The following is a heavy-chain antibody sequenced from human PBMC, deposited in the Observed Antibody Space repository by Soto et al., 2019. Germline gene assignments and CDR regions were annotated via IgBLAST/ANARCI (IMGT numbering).Heavy chain of an antibody. V-gene: IGHV4-30-4*01. J-gene: IGHJ1*01. Sequence: SETLSLTCTVSGGSISSGDYYWSWIRQPPGKGLEWIGYIYYSGSTYYNPSLKSRVTISVDTSKNQFSLKLSSVTAADTAVYYCARGTYYYDSSGYYARSVYFQHWGQGTLVTVSS. D-gene: IGHD3-22*01. CDR3: ARGTYYYDSSGYYARSVYFQH. CDR2: IYYSGST. CDR1: GGSISSGDYY.